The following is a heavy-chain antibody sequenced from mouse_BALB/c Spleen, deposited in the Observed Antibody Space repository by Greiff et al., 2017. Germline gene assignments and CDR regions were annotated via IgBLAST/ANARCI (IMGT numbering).Heavy chain of an antibody. D-gene: IGHD1-1*01. CDR3: ASMGNYGWYFDV. V-gene: IGHV3-2*02. CDR2: ISYSGST. CDR1: GYSITSDYA. Sequence: EVKLMESGPGLVKPSQSLSLTCTVTGYSITSDYAWNWIRQFPGNKLEWMGYISYSGSTSYNPSLKSRISITRDTSKNQFFLQLNSVTTEDTATYYCASMGNYGWYFDVWGAGTTVTVSS. J-gene: IGHJ1*01.